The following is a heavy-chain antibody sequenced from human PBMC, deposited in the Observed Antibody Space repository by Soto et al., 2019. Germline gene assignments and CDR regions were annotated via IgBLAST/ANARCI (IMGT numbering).Heavy chain of an antibody. J-gene: IGHJ6*02. Sequence: SETLSLTCTVSGGSVSTGSYDWSWIRQPPGKGLEWTGKIFFTGSAHYNPSLRNRVTMSVDTSKDQFSLTLTSVTAADTAVYYCARDGHGMDVWGQGTTVTVSS. CDR2: IFFTGSA. CDR3: ARDGHGMDV. V-gene: IGHV4-61*01. CDR1: GGSVSTGSYD.